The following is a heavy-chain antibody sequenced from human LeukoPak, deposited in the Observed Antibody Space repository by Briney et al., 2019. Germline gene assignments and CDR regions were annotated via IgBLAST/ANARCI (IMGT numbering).Heavy chain of an antibody. CDR1: GFTVSNKY. J-gene: IGHJ4*02. CDR3: ARSSRELGGYAPWELMPPFDY. V-gene: IGHV3-53*01. Sequence: AGGSLRLSCAVSGFTVSNKYMTWVRQAPGEGLEWVSLIYSDGRTYYADSVKGRCTISRDNAKNSLYLQMNSLRAEDTAVYYCARSSRELGGYAPWELMPPFDYWGQGTLVTVSS. CDR2: IYSDGRT. D-gene: IGHD1-7*01.